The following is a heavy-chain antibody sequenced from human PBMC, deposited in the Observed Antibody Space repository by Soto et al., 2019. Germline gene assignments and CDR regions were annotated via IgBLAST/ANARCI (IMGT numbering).Heavy chain of an antibody. D-gene: IGHD6-19*01. V-gene: IGHV1-3*01. CDR1: GYTFTSYS. CDR2: INAGNGNT. Sequence: ASVKVSCKASGYTFTSYSVHWVRQAPGQRLEWMGWINAGNGNTQYLQKFQGRVTITRDTSASTAYMELSSLRSEDTAVYYCARDYSSGWYYFDYWGQGTLVTVSS. J-gene: IGHJ4*02. CDR3: ARDYSSGWYYFDY.